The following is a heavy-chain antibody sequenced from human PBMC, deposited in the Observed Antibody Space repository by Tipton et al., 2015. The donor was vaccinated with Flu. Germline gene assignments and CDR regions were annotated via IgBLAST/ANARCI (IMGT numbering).Heavy chain of an antibody. D-gene: IGHD2-2*01. CDR2: IYYSGST. CDR3: ARGDCSSTSCLDY. V-gene: IGHV4-59*01. CDR1: GVSISSYY. Sequence: TLSLTCTVSGVSISSYYWSWIRQPPGKGLEWIGYIYYSGSTNYNPSLKSRVTISVDTSKNQFSLKLSSVTAAYTAVYYCARGDCSSTSCLDYWGQGTLVTVSS. J-gene: IGHJ4*02.